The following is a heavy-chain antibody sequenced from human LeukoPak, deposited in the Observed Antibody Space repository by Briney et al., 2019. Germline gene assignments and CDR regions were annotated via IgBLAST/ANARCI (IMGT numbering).Heavy chain of an antibody. V-gene: IGHV1-69*13. Sequence: SVKVSCKASGGTFSSYAISWVRQAPGQGLEWMGGIIPIFGTANYAQKFQGRVTITADESTSTAYMELSSLRSEDTAVYYCATPNPLWFGELVYPFDYWGQGTLVTVSS. CDR3: ATPNPLWFGELVYPFDY. D-gene: IGHD3-10*01. CDR2: IIPIFGTA. CDR1: GGTFSSYA. J-gene: IGHJ4*02.